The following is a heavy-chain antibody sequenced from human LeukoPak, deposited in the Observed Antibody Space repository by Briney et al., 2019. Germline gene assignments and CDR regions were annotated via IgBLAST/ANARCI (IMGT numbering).Heavy chain of an antibody. CDR2: ISWNSGSI. CDR1: GFTFADYA. V-gene: IGHV3-9*01. D-gene: IGHD6-13*01. CDR3: AKDTRSPKASSSWSFDY. J-gene: IGHJ4*02. Sequence: GGSLRLSCAASGFTFADYAMHWVRQAPGKGLEWVSGISWNSGSIGYADSVKGRFTISRDNAKNSLYLQMNSLRAEDTALYYCAKDTRSPKASSSWSFDYWGQGTLVTVSS.